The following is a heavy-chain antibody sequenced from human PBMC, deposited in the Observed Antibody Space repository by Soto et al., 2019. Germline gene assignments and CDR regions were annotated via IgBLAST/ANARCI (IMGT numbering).Heavy chain of an antibody. CDR3: ARHGYNYGGGYFDY. CDR2: IYSGGST. D-gene: IGHD5-18*01. Sequence: EVQLVESGGGLVQAGGSLRVSCAASGVTVSSNYMSWVLQAPGKGLEWVSVIYSGGSTYYADSVKGRFTISRDNSKNTLYLQMNSLRAGDTAVYYCARHGYNYGGGYFDYWGQGTLVTVSS. CDR1: GVTVSSNY. J-gene: IGHJ4*02. V-gene: IGHV3-66*04.